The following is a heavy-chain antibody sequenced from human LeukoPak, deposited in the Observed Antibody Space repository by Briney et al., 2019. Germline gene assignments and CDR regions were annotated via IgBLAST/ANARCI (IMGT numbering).Heavy chain of an antibody. CDR1: GYTFTSYG. Sequence: ASVKVSCKASGYTFTSYGISWVRQAPGQGLEWMGWISAYNGNTNYAQKLQGRVTMTTDTSTSTAYMELRSLRSDDTAVYYCARGVTTLDYYYYYYMDVWGKGTTVTISS. V-gene: IGHV1-18*01. CDR2: ISAYNGNT. J-gene: IGHJ6*03. CDR3: ARGVTTLDYYYYYYMDV. D-gene: IGHD4-17*01.